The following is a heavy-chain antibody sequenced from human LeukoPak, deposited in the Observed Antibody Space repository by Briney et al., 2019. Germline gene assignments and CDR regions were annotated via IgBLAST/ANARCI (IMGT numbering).Heavy chain of an antibody. CDR3: ARDLYYYDSSGYYYYYYGMDV. J-gene: IGHJ6*02. D-gene: IGHD3-22*01. Sequence: PGGSLRLSCAASGFTFSSYGMHWVRQAPGKGLEWLAVIWYDGSNKYYADSVKGRFTISRDNSKNTLYLQMNSLRAEDTAVYYCARDLYYYDSSGYYYYYYGMDVWGQGTTVTVSS. CDR1: GFTFSSYG. V-gene: IGHV3-33*01. CDR2: IWYDGSNK.